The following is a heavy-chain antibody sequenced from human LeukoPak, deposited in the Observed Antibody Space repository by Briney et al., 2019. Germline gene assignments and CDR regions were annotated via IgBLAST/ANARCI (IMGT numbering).Heavy chain of an antibody. D-gene: IGHD2-15*01. J-gene: IGHJ4*02. CDR1: GFTFSNYW. Sequence: GGSLRLSCAASGFTFSNYWMHWVRQAPGKGLVWISCINSDGSSPTYADSVKGRFTISRDNAKNTLSLQMNSLRAEDTAVYYCAKDRGDRWLLFDYWGQGTLVTVSS. CDR3: AKDRGDRWLLFDY. CDR2: INSDGSSP. V-gene: IGHV3-74*01.